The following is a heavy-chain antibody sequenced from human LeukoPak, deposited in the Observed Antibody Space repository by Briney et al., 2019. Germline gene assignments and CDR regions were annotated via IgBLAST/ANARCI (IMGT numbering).Heavy chain of an antibody. J-gene: IGHJ5*02. CDR2: IYSGGST. Sequence: GGSLRLSCADSGFTVSSNYMSWVRQAPGKGLEWVSVIYSGGSTYYADSVKGRFTISRDNSKNTLYLQMNSLRAEDTAVYYCARDPVAVAGTIQLPWGQGTLVTVSS. V-gene: IGHV3-53*01. CDR1: GFTVSSNY. CDR3: ARDPVAVAGTIQLP. D-gene: IGHD6-19*01.